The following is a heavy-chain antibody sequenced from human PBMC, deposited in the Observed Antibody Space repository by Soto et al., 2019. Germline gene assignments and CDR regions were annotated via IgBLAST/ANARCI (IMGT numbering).Heavy chain of an antibody. Sequence: SETLSLTCTFSGGSISSYYWSWIRQPPGKGLEWIGYIYYSGSTNYNPSLKSRVTISVDTSKNQFSLKLSSVTAADTAVYYCARENRKGSIYVFWSGSENTHDYWGQGTLVTGSS. J-gene: IGHJ4*01. CDR2: IYYSGST. V-gene: IGHV4-59*01. CDR1: GGSISSYY. CDR3: ARENRKGSIYVFWSGSENTHDY. D-gene: IGHD3-3*01.